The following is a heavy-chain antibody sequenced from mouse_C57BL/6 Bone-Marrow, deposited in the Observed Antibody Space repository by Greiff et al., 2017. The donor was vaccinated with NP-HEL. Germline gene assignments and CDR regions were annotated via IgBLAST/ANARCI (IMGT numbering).Heavy chain of an antibody. D-gene: IGHD1-1*01. Sequence: VQLQQSGAELVKPGASVKISCKASGYAFSSYWMNWVKQRPGKGLEWIGQIYPGDGDTNYNGKFKGKATLTADKSSSTAYMQLSSLTSEDSAVCFCARDGATVVAAYWGQGTTLTVSS. V-gene: IGHV1-80*01. J-gene: IGHJ2*01. CDR3: ARDGATVVAAY. CDR2: IYPGDGDT. CDR1: GYAFSSYW.